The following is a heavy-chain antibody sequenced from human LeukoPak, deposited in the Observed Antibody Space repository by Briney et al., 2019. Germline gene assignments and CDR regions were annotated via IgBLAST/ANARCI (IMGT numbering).Heavy chain of an antibody. CDR2: ISYDGRNI. CDR1: GFTFNNYG. CDR3: AKGPLRGTAAAIDY. J-gene: IGHJ4*02. D-gene: IGHD2-2*01. Sequence: GSLRLSCAASGFTFNNYGMHWVRQAPGKGLEWVAVISYDGRNIHYPDSVKGRFTISRDISTDTLWLQMDSLRTEDTAVYYCAKGPLRGTAAAIDYWGQGTLVTVSS. V-gene: IGHV3-30*18.